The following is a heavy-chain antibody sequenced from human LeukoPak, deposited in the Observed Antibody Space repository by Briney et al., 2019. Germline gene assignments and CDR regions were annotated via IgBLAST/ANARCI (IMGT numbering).Heavy chain of an antibody. CDR3: ARVKASTVVLFDY. CDR1: GGSISSSSYY. Sequence: SETLSLTCTVSGGSISSSSYYWGWIRQPPGKGLEWIGSTYYSGSTYYNPSLKSRVTISVDTSKNQFSLKLSSVTAADTAVYYCARVKASTVVLFDYWGQGTLVTVSS. CDR2: TYYSGST. V-gene: IGHV4-39*07. D-gene: IGHD4-23*01. J-gene: IGHJ4*02.